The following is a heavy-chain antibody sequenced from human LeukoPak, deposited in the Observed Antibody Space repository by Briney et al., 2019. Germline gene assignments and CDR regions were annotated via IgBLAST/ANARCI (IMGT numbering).Heavy chain of an antibody. CDR2: ISSSGDKI. CDR1: GLTFSRDA. CDR3: ARDDYDSSCSY. J-gene: IGHJ4*02. D-gene: IGHD3-22*01. Sequence: GGSLRLSCAASGLTFSRDAMNWVRQAPGMGLGWISYISSSGDKIYYAESVKGRFTVSRDNAENSLYLQMNSLRVEDTAVYYCARDDYDSSCSYWGQGTLVTVSS. V-gene: IGHV3-48*03.